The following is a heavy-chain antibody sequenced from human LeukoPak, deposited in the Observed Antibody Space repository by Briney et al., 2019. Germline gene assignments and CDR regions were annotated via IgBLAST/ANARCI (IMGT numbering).Heavy chain of an antibody. CDR1: GGSISSGSYY. CDR2: IYTSGST. V-gene: IGHV4-61*02. CDR3: ARGKREVIIRRRLFDY. Sequence: SETLSLTCTVSGGSISSGSYYWSWIRQPAGKGLEWIGRIYTSGSTNYNPSLKSRVTISVDTSKNQFSLKLSSVTAADTAVYYCARGKREVIIRRRLFDYWGQGTLVTVSS. D-gene: IGHD2-21*01. J-gene: IGHJ4*02.